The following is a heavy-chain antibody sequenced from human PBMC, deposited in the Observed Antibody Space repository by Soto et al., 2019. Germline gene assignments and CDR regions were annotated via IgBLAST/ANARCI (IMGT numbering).Heavy chain of an antibody. J-gene: IGHJ5*02. D-gene: IGHD3-3*01. CDR1: GYTFTSYA. CDR3: ARSTLRVVTTNWFDP. CDR2: INAGNGNT. Sequence: ASVKVSCKASGYTFTSYAMHWVRQAPGQRLEWMGWINAGNGNTKYSQKFQGRVTITRDTSASTAYMELSSLGSEDTAVYYCARSTLRVVTTNWFDPWGQGTLVTVSS. V-gene: IGHV1-3*01.